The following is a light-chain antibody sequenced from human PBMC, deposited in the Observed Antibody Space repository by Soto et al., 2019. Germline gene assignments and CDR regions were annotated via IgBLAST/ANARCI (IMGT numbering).Light chain of an antibody. CDR3: QQYATSPLT. J-gene: IGKJ4*01. CDR2: GTS. V-gene: IGKV3-20*01. Sequence: ELVMTQSPATLSVSPGERVTLSCRASQSVSSTYLAWYQQKPGQAPRLLIYGTSSRATGIPDRFSGSGSGTDFTLTISRLEPEDFAVYYCQQYATSPLTFGGGTKVDIK. CDR1: QSVSSTY.